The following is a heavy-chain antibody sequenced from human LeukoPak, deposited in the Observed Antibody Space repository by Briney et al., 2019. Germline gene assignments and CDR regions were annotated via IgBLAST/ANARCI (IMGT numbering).Heavy chain of an antibody. CDR3: IRSGGDGNWGY. CDR1: GFTFSSYW. V-gene: IGHV3-74*01. CDR2: INSEGLDT. D-gene: IGHD2-21*02. Sequence: PGGSLRLSCAASGFTFSSYWLHWVRQPPRKGLVCGSQINSEGLDTSYADSVKGRFTISRDNPKNTLYLQLNSLRAEDTAVYYCIRSGGDGNWGYWGQGTLVTVSS. J-gene: IGHJ4*02.